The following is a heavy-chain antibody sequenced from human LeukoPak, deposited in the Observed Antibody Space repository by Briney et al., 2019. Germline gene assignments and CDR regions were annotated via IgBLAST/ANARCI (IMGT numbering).Heavy chain of an antibody. J-gene: IGHJ6*03. Sequence: GASVKVSCKASGYTFTGYYMHWVRQAPGQGLEWMGWINPNSGGTNYAQKFQGRVTMTRDTSISTAYMELSRLRSDDTAVYYCARGIFLEWLLYYYYYYMDVWGKGTTVTVSS. CDR2: INPNSGGT. CDR3: ARGIFLEWLLYYYYYYMDV. V-gene: IGHV1-2*02. D-gene: IGHD3-3*01. CDR1: GYTFTGYY.